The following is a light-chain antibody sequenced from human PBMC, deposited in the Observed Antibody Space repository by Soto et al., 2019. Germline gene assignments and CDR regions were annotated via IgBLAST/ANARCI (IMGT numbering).Light chain of an antibody. CDR3: QQYNNWLPRT. Sequence: EIVMTQSPATLSVSPGERATLSCSASQSVSSNLAWYQQKPGQAPRLLIYGASTRATGIPARFSGSGSGTEFTLTISSLQSEDFAVYYCQQYNNWLPRTFGGGTKVEIK. CDR2: GAS. V-gene: IGKV3-15*01. J-gene: IGKJ4*01. CDR1: QSVSSN.